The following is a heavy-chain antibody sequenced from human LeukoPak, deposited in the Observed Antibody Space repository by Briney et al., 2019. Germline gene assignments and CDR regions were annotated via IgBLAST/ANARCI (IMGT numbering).Heavy chain of an antibody. CDR3: ASPPITFPPHTYYYDSSGYYVY. CDR1: GGTFSSYA. CDR2: IIPILGIA. J-gene: IGHJ4*02. V-gene: IGHV1-69*04. D-gene: IGHD3-22*01. Sequence: SVKVSCKASGGTFSSYAISWVRQAPGQGLEWMGRIIPILGIANYAQKFQGRVTITADKSTSTAYMELSSLRSEDTAVYYCASPPITFPPHTYYYDSSGYYVYWGQGTLVTVSS.